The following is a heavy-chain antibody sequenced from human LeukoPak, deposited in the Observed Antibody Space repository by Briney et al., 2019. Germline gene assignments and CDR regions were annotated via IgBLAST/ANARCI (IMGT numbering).Heavy chain of an antibody. CDR3: ARVKQTFNYDFWSGYYYMDV. CDR2: IYYSGST. J-gene: IGHJ6*03. Sequence: KPSETLSLTCTVSGGSISSSSYYWGWIRQPPGKGLEWIGSIYYSGSTNYNPSLKSRVTISVDTSKNQFSLKLSSVTAADTAVYYCARVKQTFNYDFWSGYYYMDVWGKGTTVTVSS. V-gene: IGHV4-39*07. D-gene: IGHD3-3*01. CDR1: GGSISSSSYY.